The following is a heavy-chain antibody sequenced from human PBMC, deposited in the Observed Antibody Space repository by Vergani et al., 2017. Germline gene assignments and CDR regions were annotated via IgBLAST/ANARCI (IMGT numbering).Heavy chain of an antibody. V-gene: IGHV4-39*07. CDR3: ARGRILGVAYNWFDP. Sequence: QLQLQESGPGLVKPSETLSLTCTVSGGSISSSSYYWGWIRQPPGKGLEWIGSIYYSGSTYYNPSLKSRVTISVDTSKNQFSLKLSSVTAADTAVYYCARGRILGVAYNWFDPWGQGTLVTVSS. D-gene: IGHD2-15*01. J-gene: IGHJ5*02. CDR1: GGSISSSSYY. CDR2: IYYSGST.